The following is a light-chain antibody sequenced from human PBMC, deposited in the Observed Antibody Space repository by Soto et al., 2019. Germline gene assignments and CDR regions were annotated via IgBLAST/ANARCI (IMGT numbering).Light chain of an antibody. CDR1: SSDVGGYNF. CDR3: SSYAVSSVPVA. CDR2: DVT. J-gene: IGLJ2*01. Sequence: QSALTQPPSASGSPGQSVTISCTGASSDVGGYNFVSWYQQHPGKAPKLMIYDVTKRPSGVPDRFSGSKSGNTASLTVSGLQADDEADYYCSSYAVSSVPVAFGGGTKLTVL. V-gene: IGLV2-8*01.